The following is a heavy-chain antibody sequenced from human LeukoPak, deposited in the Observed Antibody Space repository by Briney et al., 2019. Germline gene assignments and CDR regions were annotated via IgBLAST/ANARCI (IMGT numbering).Heavy chain of an antibody. CDR1: GFTFSSYG. CDR3: ARETLEYSSSSPFDY. V-gene: IGHV3-33*01. Sequence: GGSLRLSCAASGFTFSSYGMHWVRQAPGKGLEWVAVIWYDGSNKYYADSVKGRFTISRDNSKNTLYLQMNSLRAEDTAVYYCARETLEYSSSSPFDYWGQGTLVTVSS. J-gene: IGHJ4*02. CDR2: IWYDGSNK. D-gene: IGHD6-6*01.